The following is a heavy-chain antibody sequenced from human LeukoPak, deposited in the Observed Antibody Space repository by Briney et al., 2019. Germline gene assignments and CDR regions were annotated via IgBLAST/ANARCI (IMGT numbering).Heavy chain of an antibody. D-gene: IGHD1-26*01. CDR2: IYHSGST. CDR3: ARIRNSGYVED. CDR1: GVSISSGGYY. J-gene: IGHJ4*02. Sequence: SETLSLTCTVSGVSISSGGYYWSWIRQPPGKGLEWIGYIYHSGSTYYNPSLKSRVTISVDRSKNQFSLKLSSVTAADTAVYYCARIRNSGYVEDWGQGTLVTVSS. V-gene: IGHV4-30-2*01.